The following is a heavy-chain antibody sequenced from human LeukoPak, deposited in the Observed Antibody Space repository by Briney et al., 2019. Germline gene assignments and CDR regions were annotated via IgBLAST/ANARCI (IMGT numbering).Heavy chain of an antibody. Sequence: SETLSLTCAVYGGSFSGYYWSWIRQPPGKGLEWIGYIYYSGSTNYNPSLKSRVTISVDTSKNQFSLKLSSVTAADTAVYYCARVVRGAHYWGQGTLVTVSS. J-gene: IGHJ4*02. CDR1: GGSFSGYY. CDR2: IYYSGST. CDR3: ARVVRGAHY. D-gene: IGHD3-10*01. V-gene: IGHV4-59*01.